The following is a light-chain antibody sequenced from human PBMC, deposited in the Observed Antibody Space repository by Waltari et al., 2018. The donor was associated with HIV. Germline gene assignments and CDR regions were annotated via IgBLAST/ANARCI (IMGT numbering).Light chain of an antibody. Sequence: QSALTQPRSVSGSPGQSVTISCTGPSRDVGGYNYVSWYQQHPGRAPKLMIYDVNKRPSGVPDRFSGSKSGNTASLTISGLQAEDEADYYCCSYAGNYTLVFGGGTKLTVL. CDR3: CSYAGNYTLV. CDR1: SRDVGGYNY. V-gene: IGLV2-11*01. CDR2: DVN. J-gene: IGLJ2*01.